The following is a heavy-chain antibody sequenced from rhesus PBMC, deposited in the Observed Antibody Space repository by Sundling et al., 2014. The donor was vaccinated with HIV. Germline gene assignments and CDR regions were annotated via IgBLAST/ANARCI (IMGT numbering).Heavy chain of an antibody. D-gene: IGHD6-19*01. J-gene: IGHJ4*01. CDR3: ARGGITAGR. CDR1: GGSISSFY. Sequence: QVQLQESGPGLVKPSETLSLTCAVSGGSISSFYWSWIRQPPGKGLEWIGRISGAVGSTDYSPSLKSRVTISIDRSKSQFSLTLNSLTAADTGVYYCARGGITAGRWGQGLLVTVSS. CDR2: ISGAVGST. V-gene: IGHV4-173*01.